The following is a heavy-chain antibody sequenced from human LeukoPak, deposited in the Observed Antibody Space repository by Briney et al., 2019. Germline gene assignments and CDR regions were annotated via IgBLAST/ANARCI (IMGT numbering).Heavy chain of an antibody. Sequence: GGSLRLSCAASGFTFSSYAMCWVRQAPGKGLQWVSSITSSGDNTYYADSVNGRFTISRDNTKNTLHLQVNSLRAEDTAAYYCVRGSRGNYDTWGQGTLVTVSS. CDR2: ITSSGDNT. CDR3: VRGSRGNYDT. J-gene: IGHJ5*02. D-gene: IGHD3-22*01. CDR1: GFTFSSYA. V-gene: IGHV3-23*01.